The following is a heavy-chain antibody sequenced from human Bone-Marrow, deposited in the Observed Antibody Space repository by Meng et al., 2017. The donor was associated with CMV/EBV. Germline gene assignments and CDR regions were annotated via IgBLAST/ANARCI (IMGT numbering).Heavy chain of an antibody. V-gene: IGHV1-69*02. Sequence: SVKVSCKASGGTFSSYTISWVRQAPGQGLEWMGRIIPILGIANYAQKFQGRVTITADKSTSTAYMELSSLRSEDTAVYYCARGKYQLLYSYYYYYGMDVWGQGITVTVSS. D-gene: IGHD2-2*02. CDR3: ARGKYQLLYSYYYYYGMDV. CDR1: GGTFSSYT. CDR2: IIPILGIA. J-gene: IGHJ6*02.